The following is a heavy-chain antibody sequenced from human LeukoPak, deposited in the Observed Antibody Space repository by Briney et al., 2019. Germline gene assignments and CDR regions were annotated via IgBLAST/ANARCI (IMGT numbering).Heavy chain of an antibody. D-gene: IGHD1-26*01. CDR3: ARSLVGERTRYSGSYFAAYYYYMDV. CDR1: GGSISSSNW. J-gene: IGHJ6*03. CDR2: IYHSGST. Sequence: SETLSLTCAVSGGSISSSNWWSWIRQPPGKGLEWIGEIYHSGSTNYNPSLKSRVTISVDKSKTQFSLKLSSVTAADTAVYYCARSLVGERTRYSGSYFAAYYYYMDVWGRGTTVTVSS. V-gene: IGHV4-4*02.